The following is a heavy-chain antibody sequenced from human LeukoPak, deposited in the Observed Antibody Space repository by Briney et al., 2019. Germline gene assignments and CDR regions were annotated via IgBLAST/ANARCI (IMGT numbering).Heavy chain of an antibody. CDR1: GFTFSSYA. CDR2: ISGSGGST. CDR3: AKDHSSGWYEGGFDY. V-gene: IGHV3-23*01. D-gene: IGHD6-19*01. Sequence: PGGSLRLSCAASGFTFSSYAMSWVRQAPGKGLEWVSAISGSGGSTYYADSVKGRFTISRDNSKNTLYLQMNSLRAEDTAVYYCAKDHSSGWYEGGFDYWGQGTLVTVSS. J-gene: IGHJ4*02.